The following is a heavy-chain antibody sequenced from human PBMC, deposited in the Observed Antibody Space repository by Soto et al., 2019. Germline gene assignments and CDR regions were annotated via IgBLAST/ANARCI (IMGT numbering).Heavy chain of an antibody. Sequence: GGPLRLSCAASGFTSGDYYMSWIRQAAGKGLEWVSYMRSSSSYTNYADAVKVRFTISRYNANNPLQRQMNTLRAEDTAVYYCARDYGSGWSALGYWGQGTLVTVSS. D-gene: IGHD6-19*01. V-gene: IGHV3-11*06. CDR1: GFTSGDYY. CDR2: MRSSSSYT. CDR3: ARDYGSGWSALGY. J-gene: IGHJ4*02.